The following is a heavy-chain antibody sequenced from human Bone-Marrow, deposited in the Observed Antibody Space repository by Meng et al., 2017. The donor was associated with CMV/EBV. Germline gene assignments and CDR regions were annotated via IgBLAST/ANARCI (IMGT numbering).Heavy chain of an antibody. CDR3: VRLISG. J-gene: IGHJ4*02. CDR2: IKSKAHGGTI. V-gene: IGHV3-15*01. Sequence: EVQLVQSGGGLVQPGGSLRLSCAGSGFTFSSYAMHWVRQAPGKGLEWVGRIKSKAHGGTIDYVAPVKGRFTISRDDSKNTVYLQMNSLKTEDTAVYYCVRLISGWGQGTLVTVSS. CDR1: GFTFSSYA. D-gene: IGHD6-19*01.